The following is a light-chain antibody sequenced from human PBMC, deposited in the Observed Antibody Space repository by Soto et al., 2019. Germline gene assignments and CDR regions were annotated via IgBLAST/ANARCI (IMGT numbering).Light chain of an antibody. J-gene: IGKJ1*01. Sequence: DAVMTQSPVSLPVALGQPASISCRSSQSLVYSDGNTYLNWFQQRPGQSPRRLISKVSNRDSGVPDRVSGSGSSPDFTLKISRVEAEDVGVYYCMQGSHWPWTRGHGTKVDIK. CDR1: QSLVYSDGNTY. CDR2: KVS. CDR3: MQGSHWPWT. V-gene: IGKV2-30*01.